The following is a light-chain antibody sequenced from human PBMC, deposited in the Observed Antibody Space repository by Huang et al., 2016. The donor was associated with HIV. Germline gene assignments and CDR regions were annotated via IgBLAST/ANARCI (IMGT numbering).Light chain of an antibody. CDR2: GAT. Sequence: EIVMTQSPATLSVSPGERATLSCRASQSVSSNLVWYQQKPGQAHRLLIYGATTRATGIPDRFSGSGSGTELTLTISSLQSEDFAVYYCQQYNNWPPYTFGQGTKLEIK. V-gene: IGKV3-15*01. CDR3: QQYNNWPPYT. CDR1: QSVSSN. J-gene: IGKJ2*01.